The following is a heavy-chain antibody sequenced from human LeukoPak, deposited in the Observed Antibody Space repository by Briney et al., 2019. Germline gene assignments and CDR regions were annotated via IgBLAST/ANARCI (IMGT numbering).Heavy chain of an antibody. D-gene: IGHD2-2*01. Sequence: GGSLRLSCVASGFTFSSYAMHWVRQAPGKGLEWVAVISYDGSNKYYADSVKGRFTISRDNSKNTLYLQMNSLRAEDTAVYYCARDAYPYCSSTSCYRVSGMDVWGQGTTVTVSS. CDR1: GFTFSSYA. CDR2: ISYDGSNK. J-gene: IGHJ6*02. V-gene: IGHV3-30-3*01. CDR3: ARDAYPYCSSTSCYRVSGMDV.